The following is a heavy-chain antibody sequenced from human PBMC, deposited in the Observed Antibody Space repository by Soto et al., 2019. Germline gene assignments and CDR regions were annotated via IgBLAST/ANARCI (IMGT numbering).Heavy chain of an antibody. CDR3: AGDFRGYGRFDY. V-gene: IGHV4-31*03. D-gene: IGHD5-12*01. CDR2: IYYTGGT. Sequence: TLSLTCTVSGGSTSSGSYYWSWIRQHPGKGLEWIGYIYYTGGTYQNPSLKSRATISLDTSENQFSLKLSSVTAADTAIYYCAGDFRGYGRFDYWGQGTLVTVSS. J-gene: IGHJ4*02. CDR1: GGSTSSGSYY.